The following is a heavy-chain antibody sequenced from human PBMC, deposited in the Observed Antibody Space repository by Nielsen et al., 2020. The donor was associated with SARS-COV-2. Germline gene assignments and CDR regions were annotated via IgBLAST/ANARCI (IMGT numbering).Heavy chain of an antibody. D-gene: IGHD7-27*01. CDR1: GYTFTSYY. Sequence: SVKVSCKASGYTFTSYYMHWVRQAPGQGLEWMGGIIPIFGTANYAQKFQGRVTITADKSTSTAYMELSSLRSEDTAVYYCARSALTGGVDYWGQGTLVTVSS. V-gene: IGHV1-69*06. J-gene: IGHJ4*02. CDR3: ARSALTGGVDY. CDR2: IIPIFGTA.